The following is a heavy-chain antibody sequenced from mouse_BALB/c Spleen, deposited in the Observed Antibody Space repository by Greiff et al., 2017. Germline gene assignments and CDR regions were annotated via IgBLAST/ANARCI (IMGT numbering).Heavy chain of an antibody. CDR1: GYTFTSYT. Sequence: VQLQQSGAELARPGASVKMSCKASGYTFTSYTMHWVKQRPGQGLEWIGYINPSSGYTNYNQKFKDKATLTADKSSSTAYMQLSSLTSEDSAVYYWARRDPYGSSSYYYAMDYWGQGTSVTVSS. CDR3: ARRDPYGSSSYYYAMDY. CDR2: INPSSGYT. D-gene: IGHD1-1*01. J-gene: IGHJ4*01. V-gene: IGHV1-4*01.